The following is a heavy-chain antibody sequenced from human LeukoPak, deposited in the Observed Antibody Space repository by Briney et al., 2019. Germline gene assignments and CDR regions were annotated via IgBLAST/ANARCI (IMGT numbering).Heavy chain of an antibody. V-gene: IGHV3-11*01. D-gene: IGHD5-24*01. Sequence: GGSLRLSCAASGFTFSDYYMSWLRQAPGKGLEWVSYISSSGSNIYYADSVKGRFTISRDNAKNSLYLQMNSLRSEDTAVYYCAKSGYNRFYYWGQGTLVTFSS. CDR2: ISSSGSNI. CDR1: GFTFSDYY. CDR3: AKSGYNRFYY. J-gene: IGHJ4*02.